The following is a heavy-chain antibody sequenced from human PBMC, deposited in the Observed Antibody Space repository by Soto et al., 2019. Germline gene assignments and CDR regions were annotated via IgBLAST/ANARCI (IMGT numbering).Heavy chain of an antibody. Sequence: QVQLVQSGAEVKKPGASVKVSCKASGYTFSGYYMHWVRQAPGQGLEWMGWINPKSGGTNFAQKFQGRVTITRDTSISTGYMELSSLRSDDTAVYYCAKEGSSRFDDWGQGTLVTVSS. V-gene: IGHV1-2*02. CDR1: GYTFSGYY. D-gene: IGHD2-15*01. J-gene: IGHJ4*02. CDR3: AKEGSSRFDD. CDR2: INPKSGGT.